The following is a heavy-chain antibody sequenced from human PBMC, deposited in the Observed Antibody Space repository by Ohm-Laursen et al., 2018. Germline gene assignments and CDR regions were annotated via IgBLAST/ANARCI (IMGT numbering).Heavy chain of an antibody. CDR1: GFTVSSYE. J-gene: IGHJ5*02. CDR3: ARDVDTSSHYSQFDP. D-gene: IGHD5-18*01. Sequence: SLRLSCTASGFTVSSYEMSWVRQAPGMGLEWVSHISNSGSAIRYADSVKGRFTVSRDNSKNTLYLQMNSLRAEDTAMYYCARDVDTSSHYSQFDPWGRGTLVTVSS. CDR2: ISNSGSAI. V-gene: IGHV3-48*03.